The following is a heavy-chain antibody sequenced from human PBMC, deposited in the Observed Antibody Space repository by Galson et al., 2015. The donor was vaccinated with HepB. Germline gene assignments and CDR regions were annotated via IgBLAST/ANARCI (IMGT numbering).Heavy chain of an antibody. CDR1: GFTFSSYS. CDR3: VGQQGGYFQH. CDR2: ISYDGSNK. V-gene: IGHV3-30*03. D-gene: IGHD6-13*01. J-gene: IGHJ1*01. Sequence: SLRLSCAASGFTFSSYSMNWVRQAPGKGLEWVAVISYDGSNKYYADSVKGRFTISRDNSKNTLYLQMNSLRAEDTAVYYCVGQQGGYFQHWGQGTLVTVSS.